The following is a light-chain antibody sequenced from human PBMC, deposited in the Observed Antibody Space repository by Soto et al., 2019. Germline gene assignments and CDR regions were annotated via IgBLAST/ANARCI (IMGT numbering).Light chain of an antibody. J-gene: IGKJ1*01. Sequence: DIVMTQTPLSLSVTPGPPASISCKSSQSLLHSDGKTYLYWYLQTPGQPPQLRIYLGSNRASGVPDRLSGSGSGTDFTLKISRLEAEDVGVYYCMQALQTPAFGQGTKVDIK. V-gene: IGKV2-28*01. CDR3: MQALQTPA. CDR1: QSLLHSDGKTY. CDR2: LGS.